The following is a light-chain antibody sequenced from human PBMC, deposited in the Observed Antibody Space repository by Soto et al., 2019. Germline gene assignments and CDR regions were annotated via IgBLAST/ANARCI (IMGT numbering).Light chain of an antibody. J-gene: IGKJ5*01. CDR1: QSLLHITGETF. V-gene: IGKV2D-29*02. CDR2: EVS. CDR3: MQSTQLPPT. Sequence: DVVMTQTPASLSVAPGQPASISCKSSQSLLHITGETFLFWYLQKPGQSPQLXIYEVSTRVSGVPDRFSGSGSGTDFTLEISRVETDDVGIYYCMQSTQLPPTFGQGTRLEIK.